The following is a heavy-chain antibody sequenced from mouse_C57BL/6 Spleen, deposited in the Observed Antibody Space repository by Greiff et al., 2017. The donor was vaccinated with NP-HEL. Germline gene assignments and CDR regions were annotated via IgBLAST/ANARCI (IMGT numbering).Heavy chain of an antibody. CDR2: ISSGGSYT. Sequence: EVKLVESGGDLVKPGGSLKLSCAASGFTFSSYGMSWVRQTPDKRLEWVATISSGGSYTYYPDSVKGRFTISRDNAKNTLYLQMSSLKSEYTAMYYCARRIYYDYDERDWYFDVWGTGTTVTVSS. J-gene: IGHJ1*03. CDR1: GFTFSSYG. CDR3: ARRIYYDYDERDWYFDV. D-gene: IGHD2-4*01. V-gene: IGHV5-6*02.